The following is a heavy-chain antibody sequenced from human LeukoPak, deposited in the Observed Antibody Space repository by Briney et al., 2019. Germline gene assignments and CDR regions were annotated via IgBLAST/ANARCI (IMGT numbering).Heavy chain of an antibody. CDR1: GGSFSYFY. CDR3: GRGVVAAAGRTFAF. V-gene: IGHV4-59*01. J-gene: IGHJ4*02. CDR2: IYNSAST. Sequence: PSETLSLTCTVSGGSFSYFYWSWLRQPPGKGLEWIGYIYNSASTNYNPSLNRRITISLDTSKNHFSLKLSSVTAATTAVYYSGRGVVAAAGRTFAFWGQGSLLTLS. D-gene: IGHD6-13*01.